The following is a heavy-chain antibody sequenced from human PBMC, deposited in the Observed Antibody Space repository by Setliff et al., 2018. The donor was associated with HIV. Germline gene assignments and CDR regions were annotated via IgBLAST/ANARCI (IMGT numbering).Heavy chain of an antibody. CDR3: ARLLGSDSRPYIPGHWFDP. V-gene: IGHV1-69*13. CDR1: GGTFSSYA. D-gene: IGHD3-22*01. Sequence: SVKVSCKASGGTFSSYAISWVRQAPGQGLEWMGGIIPIFGTANYAQKFQGRATIIADDSTSTAYMELSSLRSEDTAVYYCARLLGSDSRPYIPGHWFDPWGQGTLVTVSS. CDR2: IIPIFGTA. J-gene: IGHJ5*02.